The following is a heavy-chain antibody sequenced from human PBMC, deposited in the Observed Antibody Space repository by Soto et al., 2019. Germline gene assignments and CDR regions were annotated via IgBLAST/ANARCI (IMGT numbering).Heavy chain of an antibody. J-gene: IGHJ6*02. Sequence: PSETLSLTCAVYGGSFSGYYWSWIRQPPGKGLEWIGEINHSGSTNYNPSLKSRVTISVDTSKNQFSLKLSSVTAADTAVYYCARCRKQQQGLPPHYYYYYGMDVWGQGTTVTVSS. D-gene: IGHD6-13*01. CDR1: GGSFSGYY. CDR3: ARCRKQQQGLPPHYYYYYGMDV. V-gene: IGHV4-34*01. CDR2: INHSGST.